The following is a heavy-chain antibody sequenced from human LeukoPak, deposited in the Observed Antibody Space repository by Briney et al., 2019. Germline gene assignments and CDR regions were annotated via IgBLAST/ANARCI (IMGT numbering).Heavy chain of an antibody. J-gene: IGHJ6*02. CDR1: GYTFSSYD. CDR2: MNPNSGNT. Sequence: ASVKVSCKASGYTFSSYDINWVRQATGQGLEWMGWMNPNSGNTGYAQEFQGRVTMTRNTSISTAYMELSSLRSEDTAVYYCASGVGGLYYYYGMDVWGHGTTVTVSS. D-gene: IGHD3/OR15-3a*01. CDR3: ASGVGGLYYYYGMDV. V-gene: IGHV1-8*01.